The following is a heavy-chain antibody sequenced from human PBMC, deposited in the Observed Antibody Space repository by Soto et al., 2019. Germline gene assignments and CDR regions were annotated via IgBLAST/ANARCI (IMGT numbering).Heavy chain of an antibody. V-gene: IGHV4-31*03. CDR3: ARDRGGYCSSTSCPSGGVWFDP. CDR1: GGSISSGGYY. Sequence: SETLSLTCTVSGGSISSGGYYWSWIRQHPGKGLEWIGYIYYSGSTYYNPSLKSRVTISVDTSKNQFSLKLSSVTAADTAVYYCARDRGGYCSSTSCPSGGVWFDPWGQGTLVTVSS. J-gene: IGHJ5*02. CDR2: IYYSGST. D-gene: IGHD2-2*01.